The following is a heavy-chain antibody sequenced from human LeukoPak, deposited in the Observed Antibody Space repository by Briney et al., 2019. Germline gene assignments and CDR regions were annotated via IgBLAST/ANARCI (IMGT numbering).Heavy chain of an antibody. J-gene: IGHJ4*02. CDR3: ARVIGFGELSLGH. D-gene: IGHD3-10*01. CDR1: GYTFTGYY. CDR2: INPNSGGT. Sequence: GASVTASCKASGYTFTGYYMHWVRQAPGQGLEWMGWINPNSGGTNYAQKFQGRVTMTRDTSISTAYMELSRLRSDDTAVYFCARVIGFGELSLGHWGQGTLVTVSS. V-gene: IGHV1-2*02.